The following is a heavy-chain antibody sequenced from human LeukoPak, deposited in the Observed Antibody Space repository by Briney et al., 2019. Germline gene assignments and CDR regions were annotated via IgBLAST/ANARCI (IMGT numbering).Heavy chain of an antibody. CDR2: ISYDGSNK. CDR3: ARGLYGMVRGVIKDY. D-gene: IGHD3-10*01. Sequence: GPLRLSCAASGFTFSSYAMHWVRQAPGKGLEWVAVISYDGSNKYYADSVKGRFTISRDNSKNTLYLQMNSLRAEDTAVYYCARGLYGMVRGVIKDYWGQGTLVTVSS. V-gene: IGHV3-30-3*01. J-gene: IGHJ4*02. CDR1: GFTFSSYA.